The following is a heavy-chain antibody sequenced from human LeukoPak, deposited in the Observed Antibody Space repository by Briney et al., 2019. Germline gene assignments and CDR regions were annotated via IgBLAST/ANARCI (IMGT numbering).Heavy chain of an antibody. CDR1: GGSISSGSYY. J-gene: IGHJ3*02. CDR2: IYTSGST. D-gene: IGHD5/OR15-5a*01. V-gene: IGHV4-61*02. Sequence: SQTLSLTCTVSGGSISSGSYYWSWIRQPAGKGLEWIGRIYTSGSTNYNPSLKSQVTISVDTSKNQFSLKLSSVTAADTAVYYCARSSRSTETAFDIWGQGTMVTVSS. CDR3: ARSSRSTETAFDI.